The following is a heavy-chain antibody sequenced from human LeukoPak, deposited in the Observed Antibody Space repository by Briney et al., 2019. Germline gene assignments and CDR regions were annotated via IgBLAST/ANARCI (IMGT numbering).Heavy chain of an antibody. J-gene: IGHJ4*02. D-gene: IGHD3-10*01. Sequence: GGSLRLSCAASGFTFSDYYMNWIRQAPGKGLEWVPYISGSGSTIYYADSVKGRFTISRDNAKNSLYLQLNSLRAEDTAMYYCARDSDWGQGTLVTVSS. CDR2: ISGSGSTI. CDR3: ARDSD. V-gene: IGHV3-11*04. CDR1: GFTFSDYY.